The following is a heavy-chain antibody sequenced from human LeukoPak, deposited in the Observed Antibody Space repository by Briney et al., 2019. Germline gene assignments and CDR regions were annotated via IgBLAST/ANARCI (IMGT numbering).Heavy chain of an antibody. CDR1: GGSISSSSYY. V-gene: IGHV4-39*01. J-gene: IGHJ4*02. CDR3: ARRRGYDHFDY. CDR2: MYYSGST. D-gene: IGHD5-12*01. Sequence: SETLSLTCTVSGGSISSSSYYWCWIRQPPGNGLEWIGNMYYSGSTYYNPSLKSRVTISVDTSKNQFSLKLSSVTAADTAVYYCARRRGYDHFDYWGQGTLVTVSS.